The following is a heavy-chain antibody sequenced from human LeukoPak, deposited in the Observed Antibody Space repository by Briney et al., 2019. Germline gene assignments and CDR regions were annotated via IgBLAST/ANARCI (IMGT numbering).Heavy chain of an antibody. V-gene: IGHV3-11*01. J-gene: IGHJ4*02. CDR2: ISISSSTI. CDR1: GFTFSDYY. Sequence: RLGGSLRLACAVSGFTFSDYYMSSIRQAPGKGLEWVSYISISSSTIYYADTVKARFTISRDNAKNSLYLQMNSLGADGTAFYYCVKVTAAGFVDHWGQGTLVTVSS. CDR3: VKVTAAGFVDH. D-gene: IGHD6-13*01.